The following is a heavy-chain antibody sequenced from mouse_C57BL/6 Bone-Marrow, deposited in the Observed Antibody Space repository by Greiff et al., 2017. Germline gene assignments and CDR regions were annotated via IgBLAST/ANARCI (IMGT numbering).Heavy chain of an antibody. Sequence: DVKLQESGAELVRPGASVKLSCTASGFNIKDYYMHWVKQRPEQGLEWIGRIDPEDGDTEYAPKFQGKATMTADTSSNTAYLQLSSLTSEDTAVYYCTTRSKRYYAMDYWGQGTSVTVSS. CDR2: IDPEDGDT. J-gene: IGHJ4*01. CDR1: GFNIKDYY. V-gene: IGHV14-1*01. CDR3: TTRSKRYYAMDY. D-gene: IGHD2-5*01.